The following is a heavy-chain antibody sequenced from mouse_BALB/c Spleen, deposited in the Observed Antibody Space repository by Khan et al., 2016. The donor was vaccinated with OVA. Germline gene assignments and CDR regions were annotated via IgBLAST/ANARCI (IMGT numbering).Heavy chain of an antibody. Sequence: EVQLQESGPGLVKPSQSLSLTCTVTGYSITSDYAWNWIRQFPGNKLEWMAYISYSGSTSSNPSLNSRISITRDTSKNQFFLQLNSVTTEDTATXYCARRYYYGQWYFDVWGAGTTVTVSS. CDR1: GYSITSDYA. CDR3: ARRYYYGQWYFDV. V-gene: IGHV3-2*02. CDR2: ISYSGST. J-gene: IGHJ1*01. D-gene: IGHD1-1*01.